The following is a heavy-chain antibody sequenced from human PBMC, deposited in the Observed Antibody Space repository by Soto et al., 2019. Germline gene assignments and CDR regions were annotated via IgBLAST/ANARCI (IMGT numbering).Heavy chain of an antibody. CDR3: ASLTVLLHWFDP. CDR1: GGSISSSSYY. Sequence: SETLSLTCTVSGGSISSSSYYWGWIRRPPGKGLEWIGSIYYSGNTYYNPSLKSRVTISVDTSKNQFSLKLSSVTAADTAVYYCASLTVLLHWFDPWGQGTLVTVSS. V-gene: IGHV4-39*01. CDR2: IYYSGNT. D-gene: IGHD3-10*01. J-gene: IGHJ5*02.